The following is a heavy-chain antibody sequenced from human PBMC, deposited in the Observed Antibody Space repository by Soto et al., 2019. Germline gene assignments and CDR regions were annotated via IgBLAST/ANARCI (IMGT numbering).Heavy chain of an antibody. CDR2: IRSKAYGGTT. J-gene: IGHJ3*02. D-gene: IGHD7-27*01. CDR1: GFTFSSYW. Sequence: GGSLRLSCAASGFTFSSYWMSWVRQAPGKGLEWVGFIRSKAYGGTTEYAASVKGRFTISRDDSKSIAYLQMNSLKTEDTAVYYCTREGYWGWGAFDIWGQGTMVTVSS. V-gene: IGHV3-49*04. CDR3: TREGYWGWGAFDI.